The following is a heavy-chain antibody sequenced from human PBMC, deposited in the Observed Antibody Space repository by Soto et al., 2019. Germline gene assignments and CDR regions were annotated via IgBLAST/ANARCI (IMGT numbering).Heavy chain of an antibody. CDR2: INHSGST. CDR3: ARGRLAAAGQHYGMDV. CDR1: GGSFSGYY. D-gene: IGHD6-13*01. Sequence: SETLSLTCAVYGGSFSGYYWSRIRQPPGKGLEWIGEINHSGSTNYNPSLKSRVTISVDTSKNQFSLKLSSVTAADTAVYYCARGRLAAAGQHYGMDVWGQGTTVTVS. V-gene: IGHV4-34*01. J-gene: IGHJ6*02.